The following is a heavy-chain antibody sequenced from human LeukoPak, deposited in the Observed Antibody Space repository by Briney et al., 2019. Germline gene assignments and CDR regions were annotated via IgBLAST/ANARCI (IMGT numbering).Heavy chain of an antibody. D-gene: IGHD3-22*01. J-gene: IGHJ4*02. CDR1: GYTFTSYD. CDR3: VRSSGGDYYHSTGYYSDY. CDR2: ISTYNGNT. V-gene: IGHV1-18*01. Sequence: EASVKVSCKASGYTFTSYDINWVRQATGQGLEWMGWISTYNGNTHYEQKLQGRVTMTTDTSTSTAYMELRSLRSDDTAVYHCVRSSGGDYYHSTGYYSDYWGQGTLVTVSS.